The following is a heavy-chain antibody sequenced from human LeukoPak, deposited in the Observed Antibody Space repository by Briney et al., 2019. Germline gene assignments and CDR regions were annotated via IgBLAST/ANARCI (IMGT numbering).Heavy chain of an antibody. J-gene: IGHJ3*02. CDR3: ARANFARFVRVSGSYYFTFAFDI. D-gene: IGHD3-10*01. Sequence: MPAWSVRLSCAASGFTFSGYYMSWSRQAPGKGLEWVSYISSSSSYTNYADSVKGRFTISRDNAKNSLYLQMNSLRAEDTAVYYCARANFARFVRVSGSYYFTFAFDIWGQGTMVTVSS. V-gene: IGHV3-11*05. CDR2: ISSSSSYT. CDR1: GFTFSGYY.